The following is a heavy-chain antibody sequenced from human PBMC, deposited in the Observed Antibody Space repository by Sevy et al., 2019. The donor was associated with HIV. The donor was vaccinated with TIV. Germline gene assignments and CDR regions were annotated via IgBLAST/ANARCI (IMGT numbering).Heavy chain of an antibody. CDR1: GFTFGSYA. D-gene: IGHD3-10*01. CDR3: ARAGSGSLYYSDY. CDR2: ISYDGSDK. V-gene: IGHV3-30*10. J-gene: IGHJ4*02. Sequence: GGSLRLSCAASGFTFGSYALHWVRQAPGKGLDWVTVISYDGSDKYYTDSVKGRFTISRDNAKNTLYLEMNSLRAEDTAVYYCARAGSGSLYYSDYWGQGALVTVSS.